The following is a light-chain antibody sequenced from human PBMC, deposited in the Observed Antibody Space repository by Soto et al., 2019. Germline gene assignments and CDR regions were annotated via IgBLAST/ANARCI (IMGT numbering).Light chain of an antibody. Sequence: EIVMTQSPDTLSASPGERVTLSCRASQSVNINLAWYQQRHGQAPRVLIYGASNRASGIPDKFSGSGSGTDFTLTFSSLEPDDFALYFCQQYKDWPPLTFGGGTRVEIK. J-gene: IGKJ4*01. CDR3: QQYKDWPPLT. CDR1: QSVNIN. V-gene: IGKV3D-15*01. CDR2: GAS.